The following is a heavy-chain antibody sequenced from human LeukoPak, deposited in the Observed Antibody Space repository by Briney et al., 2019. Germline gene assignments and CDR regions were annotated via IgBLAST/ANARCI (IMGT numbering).Heavy chain of an antibody. D-gene: IGHD6-13*01. CDR1: GGSFSGYY. CDR3: ARVRGYSGFDY. V-gene: IGHV4-34*01. CDR2: INHSGST. Sequence: SETLSLTCAVYGGSFSGYYWSWIRQPPGKGLEWIGEINHSGSTNYNPSLKSRVTISVDTSKNQFSLKLSSVTAADTAVCYCARVRGYSGFDYWGQGTLVTVSS. J-gene: IGHJ4*02.